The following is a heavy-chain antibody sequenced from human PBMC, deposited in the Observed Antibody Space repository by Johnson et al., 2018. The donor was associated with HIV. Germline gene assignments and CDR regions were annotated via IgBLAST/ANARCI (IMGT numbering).Heavy chain of an antibody. J-gene: IGHJ3*02. CDR2: IRYAGSTK. CDR1: GFTLNSHG. V-gene: IGHV3-30*02. D-gene: IGHD1-26*01. Sequence: QVQLVESGGGLVQPGGSLRLSCAASGFTLNSHGMHWVRQAPGKGLEWVAFIRYAGSTKYYADSVKGRFTISRDNSKNTLYLQRNSQRAADTAVYYCARGQGASKWEPFGGDAFDIWGQGTLVTVSS. CDR3: ARGQGASKWEPFGGDAFDI.